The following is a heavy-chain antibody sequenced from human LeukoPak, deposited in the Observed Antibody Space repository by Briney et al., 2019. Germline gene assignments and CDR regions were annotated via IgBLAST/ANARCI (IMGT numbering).Heavy chain of an antibody. V-gene: IGHV3-11*05. D-gene: IGHD2-21*01. Sequence: KPGGSLRLSCAASGFTFSDYYMSWIRQAPGKGLEWVSYISSSSSYTNYADSVKGRFTISRDNSKNTVFLQMNSLRAEDTAVYYCARDAQSPTHYSSWGQGTLVTVSS. J-gene: IGHJ5*02. CDR2: ISSSSSYT. CDR1: GFTFSDYY. CDR3: ARDAQSPTHYSS.